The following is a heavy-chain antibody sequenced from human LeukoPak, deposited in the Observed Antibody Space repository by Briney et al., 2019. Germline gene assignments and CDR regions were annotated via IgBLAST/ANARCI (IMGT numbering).Heavy chain of an antibody. CDR3: AREAVDSSSWYGAY. Sequence: GGSLRLSCAASGFTFSTYSMHWVRQAPGKGLEWVAVISYDGINKYYADSVKGRFTISRDSSKNTLYLQVNSLRTEDTAVYYCAREAVDSSSWYGAYWGQGTLVTVSS. V-gene: IGHV3-30-3*01. D-gene: IGHD6-13*01. J-gene: IGHJ4*02. CDR2: ISYDGINK. CDR1: GFTFSTYS.